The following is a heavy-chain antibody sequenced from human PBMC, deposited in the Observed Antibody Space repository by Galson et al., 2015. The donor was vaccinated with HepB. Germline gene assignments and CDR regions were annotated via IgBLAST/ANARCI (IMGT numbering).Heavy chain of an antibody. CDR2: IFSNDEK. J-gene: IGHJ6*02. Sequence: LVKPTQTLTLTCTVSGFSLSNARMGVSWIRQPPGKALEWLAHIFSNDEKSYSTSLKSRLTISKDTSKSQVVLTMTNMDPVDTATYYCARITYYYDSSGYYSHHNYYYYGMDVWGQGTTVTVSS. CDR3: ARITYYYDSSGYYSHHNYYYYGMDV. D-gene: IGHD3-22*01. CDR1: GFSLSNARMG. V-gene: IGHV2-26*01.